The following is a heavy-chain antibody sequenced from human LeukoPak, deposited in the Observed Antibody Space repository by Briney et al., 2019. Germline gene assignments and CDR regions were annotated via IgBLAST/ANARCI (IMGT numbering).Heavy chain of an antibody. Sequence: GGSLRLSCAASGFTFSSYDMHWVRQATGEGLEWVSAIGTAGDTYYPGSVKGRFTISREDAKNSLYLQMNSLRAGDTAVYYCARVSWTSGSLTFDYWGQGTLVTVSS. CDR3: ARVSWTSGSLTFDY. D-gene: IGHD1-26*01. CDR1: GFTFSSYD. CDR2: IGTAGDT. J-gene: IGHJ4*02. V-gene: IGHV3-13*01.